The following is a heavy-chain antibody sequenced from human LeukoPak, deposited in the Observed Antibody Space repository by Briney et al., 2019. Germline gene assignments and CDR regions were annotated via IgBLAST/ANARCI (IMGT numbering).Heavy chain of an antibody. Sequence: PGGSLTLSCAASGFSVTSKSMSWVRQAPGKGLDCISIIYSGDVTAYAESVKGRFTISRDSAMNTLYLQMDSLRADDTAVYLCARVVAAIALRDYHYVDVWGKGTTVSVS. J-gene: IGHJ6*03. D-gene: IGHD2-21*02. CDR2: IYSGDVT. CDR3: ARVVAAIALRDYHYVDV. V-gene: IGHV3-53*01. CDR1: GFSVTSKS.